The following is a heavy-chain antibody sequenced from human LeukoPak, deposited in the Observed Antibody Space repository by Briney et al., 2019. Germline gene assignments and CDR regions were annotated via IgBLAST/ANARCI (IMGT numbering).Heavy chain of an antibody. Sequence: GASVKVSCKASGYTFTSYYMHWVRQAPGQGLEWMGIINPSGGSTSYAQKFQGRVTITADESTSTAYMELSSLRSEDTAVYYCARVPSIAAAGTDFDYWGQGTLVTVSS. CDR3: ARVPSIAAAGTDFDY. J-gene: IGHJ4*02. D-gene: IGHD6-13*01. CDR1: GYTFTSYY. V-gene: IGHV1-46*01. CDR2: INPSGGST.